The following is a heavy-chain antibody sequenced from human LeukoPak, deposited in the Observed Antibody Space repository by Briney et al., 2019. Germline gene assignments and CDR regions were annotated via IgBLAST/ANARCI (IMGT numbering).Heavy chain of an antibody. D-gene: IGHD3/OR15-3a*01. CDR3: AKDLSSGTGRGFDY. CDR2: IRGSGDST. CDR1: GFPFSAYA. J-gene: IGHJ4*02. V-gene: IGHV3-23*01. Sequence: GGSLRLSCAASGFPFSAYAMSWDRQAPGKGLEWVSGIRGSGDSTYYAESVKGRFTIYRDNSKNTLYLQMNSLRAEDTALYYCAKDLSSGTGRGFDYWGQGTLVTVSS.